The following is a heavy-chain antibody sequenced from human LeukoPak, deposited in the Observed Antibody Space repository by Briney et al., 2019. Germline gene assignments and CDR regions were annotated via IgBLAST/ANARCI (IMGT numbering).Heavy chain of an antibody. CDR3: SREYFDWL. CDR1: GFTFSDFY. Sequence: GGSLRLSCVASGFTFSDFYMNWIRQAPGKGLEWVGFIRSKAFGGTPEHAASVKGRFTISRDDSKSIAYLQMDSLKTEDTAVYYCSREYFDWLWGQGTLVTVSS. D-gene: IGHD3-9*01. J-gene: IGHJ4*02. CDR2: IRSKAFGGTP. V-gene: IGHV3-49*03.